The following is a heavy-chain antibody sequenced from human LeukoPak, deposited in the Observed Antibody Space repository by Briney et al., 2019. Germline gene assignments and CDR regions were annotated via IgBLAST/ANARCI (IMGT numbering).Heavy chain of an antibody. CDR3: AKADIVATIRYDY. D-gene: IGHD5-12*01. CDR2: INSDGSST. V-gene: IGHV3-74*01. Sequence: PGGSLRLSCAASGFTFSSYWMHWVRQAPGKGLVWVSLINSDGSSTIYADSVKGRFTISRDNAKNTLYLQMNSLRAEDTAVYYCAKADIVATIRYDYWGQGTLVTVSS. CDR1: GFTFSSYW. J-gene: IGHJ4*02.